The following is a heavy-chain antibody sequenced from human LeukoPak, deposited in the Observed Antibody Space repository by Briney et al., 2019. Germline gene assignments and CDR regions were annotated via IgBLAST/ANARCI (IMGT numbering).Heavy chain of an antibody. CDR2: INSDGSST. CDR3: AREATYYHILTGYLNWFDP. V-gene: IGHV3-74*01. J-gene: IGHJ5*02. CDR1: GFTFSSYW. Sequence: GSLRLSCAASGFTFSSYWMHWVRQAPGKGLVWVSRINSDGSSTSYADSVKGRFTISRDNAKNTLYLQMNSLRAEDTAVYYCAREATYYHILTGYLNWFDPWGQGTLVTVSS. D-gene: IGHD3-9*01.